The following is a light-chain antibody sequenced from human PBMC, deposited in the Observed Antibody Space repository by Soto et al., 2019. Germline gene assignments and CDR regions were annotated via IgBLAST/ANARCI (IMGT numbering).Light chain of an antibody. V-gene: IGLV1-40*01. CDR3: QSYDRSLSGYVI. Sequence: QSVLSQPPSVSGAPGQRVTIPCTGSSSNIRAGYDVQWYQQILGRAPKLLIYANNNRPSGVPARFSGSKSGASASLAITGLQAEDEPDYYCQSYDRSLSGYVIFGGGTKLTVL. CDR1: SSNIRAGYD. J-gene: IGLJ2*01. CDR2: ANN.